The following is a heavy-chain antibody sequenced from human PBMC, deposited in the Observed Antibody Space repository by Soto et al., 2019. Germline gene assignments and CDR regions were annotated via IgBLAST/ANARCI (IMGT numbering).Heavy chain of an antibody. CDR2: IIPIFGPA. CDR1: GGTFRSYA. Sequence: QVQLVQSGAEVKKPGSSVKVSCKASGGTFRSYAFSWVRQAPGQGLEWMGGIIPIFGPANYAQNFQGRVTITADKSTSTAYMELSSLRSEDTAVYYCVSVRAARTRWFDPWGQGTLVTVSS. D-gene: IGHD6-6*01. V-gene: IGHV1-69*06. CDR3: VSVRAARTRWFDP. J-gene: IGHJ5*02.